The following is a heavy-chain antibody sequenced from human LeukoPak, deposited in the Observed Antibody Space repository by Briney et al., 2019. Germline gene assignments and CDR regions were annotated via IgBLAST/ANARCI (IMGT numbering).Heavy chain of an antibody. Sequence: ASVKVSCKASGGTFSSYAISWVRQAPGQGLEWMGRIIPILGIANYAQKFQGRVTITADKSTSTAYMELSSLRSEDTAVYYCARDSRVQPVDYWGQGTLVTVSS. D-gene: IGHD6-13*01. CDR3: ARDSRVQPVDY. J-gene: IGHJ4*02. CDR2: IIPILGIA. V-gene: IGHV1-69*04. CDR1: GGTFSSYA.